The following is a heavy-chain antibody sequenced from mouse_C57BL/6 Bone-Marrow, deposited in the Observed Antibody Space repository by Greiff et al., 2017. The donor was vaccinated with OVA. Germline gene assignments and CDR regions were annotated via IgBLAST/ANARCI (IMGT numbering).Heavy chain of an antibody. Sequence: QVQLKQSGAELARPGASVKLSCKASGYTFTSYGISWVKQRTGQGLEWIGEIYPRSGNTYYNEKFKGKATLTADKSSSTAYMELRSLTSEDSAVYFCARSLYYYGSRTAWFAYWGQGTLVTVSA. CDR3: ARSLYYYGSRTAWFAY. CDR1: GYTFTSYG. V-gene: IGHV1-81*01. CDR2: IYPRSGNT. D-gene: IGHD1-1*01. J-gene: IGHJ3*01.